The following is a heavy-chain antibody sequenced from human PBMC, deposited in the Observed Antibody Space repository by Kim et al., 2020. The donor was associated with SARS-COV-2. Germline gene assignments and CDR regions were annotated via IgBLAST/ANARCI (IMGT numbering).Heavy chain of an antibody. D-gene: IGHD6-13*01. V-gene: IGHV1-2*06. Sequence: ASVKVSCKASGYTFTGYYMHWVRQAPGQGLEWMGRINPNSGGTNYAQKFQGRVTMTRDTSISTAYMELSRLSSDDTAVYYCARDLSQQDYYYGMDVWGQGTTVTVSS. CDR2: INPNSGGT. CDR1: GYTFTGYY. J-gene: IGHJ6*02. CDR3: ARDLSQQDYYYGMDV.